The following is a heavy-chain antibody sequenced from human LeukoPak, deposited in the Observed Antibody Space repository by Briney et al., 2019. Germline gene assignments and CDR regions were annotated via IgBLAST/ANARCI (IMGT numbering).Heavy chain of an antibody. J-gene: IGHJ6*02. V-gene: IGHV3-33*01. CDR3: ARGASYWGDYYYGMDV. CDR2: IWNDGSNE. Sequence: GGSLRLSCAASGFNFRDYGIHWVRQAPGKGLEWVAVIWNDGSNENYGDSVKGRFTISRDNSKNTLYLQMNSLRAEDTAVYYCARGASYWGDYYYGMDVWGQGTRVTVSS. CDR1: GFNFRDYG. D-gene: IGHD1-26*01.